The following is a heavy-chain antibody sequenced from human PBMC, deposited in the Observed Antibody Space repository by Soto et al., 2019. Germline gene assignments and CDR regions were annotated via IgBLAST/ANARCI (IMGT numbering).Heavy chain of an antibody. CDR1: GFTFSSYS. CDR2: ISSSSSYI. CDR3: ARDRAGLEDFGVVVNPWWFDP. V-gene: IGHV3-21*01. D-gene: IGHD3-3*01. J-gene: IGHJ5*02. Sequence: GGSLRLSCAASGFTFSSYSMNWVRQAPGKGLEWVSSISSSSSYIYYADSVKGRFTISRDNAKNSLYLQMNSLRAEDMAVYYCARDRAGLEDFGVVVNPWWFDPWGQGTLVTVSS.